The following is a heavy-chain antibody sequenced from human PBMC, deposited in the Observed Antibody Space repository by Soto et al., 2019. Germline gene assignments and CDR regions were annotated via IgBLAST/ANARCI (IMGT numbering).Heavy chain of an antibody. J-gene: IGHJ6*02. CDR3: ARHQAKFVTDYYHYYGMDV. D-gene: IGHD1-20*01. CDR1: GYRFTNPG. Sequence: XSVKVSCKPSGYRFTNPGITWVRQAPGKGLEWMGWISPYNGNTNYAEKIQCRGTMTTDTSTRTAYMELSSLTSDDTAVYYCARHQAKFVTDYYHYYGMDVWGQGTTVTVPS. CDR2: ISPYNGNT. V-gene: IGHV1-18*01.